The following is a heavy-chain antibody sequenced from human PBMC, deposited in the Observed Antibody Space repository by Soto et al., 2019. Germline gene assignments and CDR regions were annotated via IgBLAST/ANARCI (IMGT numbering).Heavy chain of an antibody. V-gene: IGHV3-30*03. CDR3: AGRGYSYGYYSLDY. D-gene: IGHD5-18*01. CDR1: GLTFNSYG. CDR2: ISYDGSKK. J-gene: IGHJ4*02. Sequence: GGSLRLSCAASGLTFNSYGMHWVRQAPGKGLEWVAVISYDGSKKYYAESVKGRFTISRDKSKNTLYLQMNSLRAEDTAVYYCAGRGYSYGYYSLDYWGQGTLVTVSS.